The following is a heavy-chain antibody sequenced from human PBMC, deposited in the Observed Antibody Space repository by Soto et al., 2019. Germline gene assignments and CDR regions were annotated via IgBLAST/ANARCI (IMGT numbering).Heavy chain of an antibody. D-gene: IGHD6-6*01. Sequence: GGSLRLSCAASGFTFSSYDMHWVRQATGKGLEWVSAIGTAGDTYYPGSVKGRFTISRENAKNSLYLQMNSLRAEDTAVYYCARAGVHPWSAYSSSPYFDYWGQGTLVTVSS. V-gene: IGHV3-13*01. CDR1: GFTFSSYD. CDR2: IGTAGDT. CDR3: ARAGVHPWSAYSSSPYFDY. J-gene: IGHJ4*02.